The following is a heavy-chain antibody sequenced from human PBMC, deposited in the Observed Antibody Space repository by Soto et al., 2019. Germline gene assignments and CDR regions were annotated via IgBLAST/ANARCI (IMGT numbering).Heavy chain of an antibody. Sequence: SVKVSCKASGGTFSSYAISWVRQAPGQGLEWMGGIIPIFGTANYAQKLQGRVTMTTDTSTSTAYMELRSLRSDDTAVYYCARNGIVGAPWDFDYWGQGTLVTVSS. J-gene: IGHJ4*02. CDR2: IIPIFGTA. CDR1: GGTFSSYA. V-gene: IGHV1-69*05. CDR3: ARNGIVGAPWDFDY. D-gene: IGHD1-26*01.